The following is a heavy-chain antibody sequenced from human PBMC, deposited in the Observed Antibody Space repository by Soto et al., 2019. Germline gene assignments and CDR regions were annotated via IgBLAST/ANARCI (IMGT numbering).Heavy chain of an antibody. Sequence: ASVKVSCKASGYTFTSYYMHWVRQAPGQGLEWMGIINPSGGSTSYAQKFQGRVTMTRDTSTSTVYMELSSLRSEDTAVYYCARDNIVVVPAAMRPRYYYYGMDVWGQGTTVTVSS. CDR1: GYTFTSYY. V-gene: IGHV1-46*01. J-gene: IGHJ6*02. CDR2: INPSGGST. D-gene: IGHD2-2*01. CDR3: ARDNIVVVPAAMRPRYYYYGMDV.